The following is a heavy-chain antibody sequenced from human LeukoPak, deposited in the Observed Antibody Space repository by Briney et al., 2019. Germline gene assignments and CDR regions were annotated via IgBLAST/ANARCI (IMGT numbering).Heavy chain of an antibody. CDR3: ATRHDYGGTFDY. J-gene: IGHJ4*02. D-gene: IGHD4-23*01. Sequence: SETLSLTCTVSGGPISSSSYYWGWIRQPPGKGLEWIGSIYYSGSTYYNPSLKSRVTISVDTTKNQFSLKLSSVTAADTAVYYCATRHDYGGTFDYWGQGTQVTVSS. CDR2: IYYSGST. V-gene: IGHV4-39*07. CDR1: GGPISSSSYY.